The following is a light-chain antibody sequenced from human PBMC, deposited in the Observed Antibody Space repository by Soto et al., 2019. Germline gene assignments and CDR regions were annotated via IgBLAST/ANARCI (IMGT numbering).Light chain of an antibody. CDR3: QHYNSYSEA. V-gene: IGKV1-5*03. J-gene: IGKJ1*01. CDR2: KAS. CDR1: HTISSW. Sequence: IQMTQSPSTLSGSVGDRVTITCRASHTISSWLAWYQQKPGKAPKLLIYKASTLKSGVPSRFSGSGSGTEFTLTISSLQPDDFATYYCQHYNSYSEAFGQGTKVAIK.